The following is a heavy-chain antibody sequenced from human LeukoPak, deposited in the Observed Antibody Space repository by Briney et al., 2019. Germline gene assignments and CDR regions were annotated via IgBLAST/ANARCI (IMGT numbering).Heavy chain of an antibody. CDR1: GFTLSNYV. CDR3: ARHPTGFPNWFDR. V-gene: IGHV3-23*01. CDR2: FGGSGDPT. J-gene: IGHJ5*02. Sequence: GGSLRLSCAASGFTLSNYVMSWVRQAPGKGLEWVSSFGGSGDPTYYADSVQGRFTISRDKSKNTMFLQMSSLRVEDTALYYRARHPTGFPNWFDRWGQGTLVTLSP.